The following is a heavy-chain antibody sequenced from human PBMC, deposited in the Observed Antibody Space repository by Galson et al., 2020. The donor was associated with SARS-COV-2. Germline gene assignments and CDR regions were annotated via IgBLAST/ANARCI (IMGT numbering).Heavy chain of an antibody. CDR2: IYYSGST. Sequence: SQTLSLTCTVSGGSISSSSYYWGWIRQPPGKGLEWIGSIYYSGSTYYNPSLKCRVTISVDTSKNQFSLKLSSVTAADTAVYYCARLHSSGWLMWWFDPWGQGTLVTVSS. V-gene: IGHV4-39*01. CDR3: ARLHSSGWLMWWFDP. D-gene: IGHD6-19*01. CDR1: GGSISSSSYY. J-gene: IGHJ5*02.